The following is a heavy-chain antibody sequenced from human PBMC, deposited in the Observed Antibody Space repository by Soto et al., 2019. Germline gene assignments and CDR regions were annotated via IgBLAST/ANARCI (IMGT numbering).Heavy chain of an antibody. CDR3: AKSWELRRFFAS. J-gene: IGHJ4*02. CDR2: IHHTGST. Sequence: QVQLQESGPGLVKPSGTLSLTCAVSGASIISENWWTWVRQSPGKGLEWIGEIHHTGSTTYNPSLYSRVTMSVDKSKNHFSLILSSVTAADTALYYCAKSWELRRFFASWGQGTLVTVSS. CDR1: GASIISENW. V-gene: IGHV4-4*02. D-gene: IGHD1-26*01.